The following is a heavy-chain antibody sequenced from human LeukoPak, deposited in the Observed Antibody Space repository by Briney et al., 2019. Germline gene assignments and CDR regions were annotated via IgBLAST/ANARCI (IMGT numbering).Heavy chain of an antibody. D-gene: IGHD7-27*01. CDR1: GGSISSSSHY. J-gene: IGHJ4*02. CDR2: INYSGNT. Sequence: TPSETLSLTCTVSGGSISSSSHYWVWIRQPPGKGLEWIGSINYSGNTYYNPSVKSRVTISIDTSKSQFSLKVRSVTAADTAVYYCASRKLGNDYWGQGTLVTVSS. V-gene: IGHV4-39*07. CDR3: ASRKLGNDY.